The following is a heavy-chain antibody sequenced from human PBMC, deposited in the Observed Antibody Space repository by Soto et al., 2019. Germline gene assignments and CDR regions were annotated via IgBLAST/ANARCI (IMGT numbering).Heavy chain of an antibody. V-gene: IGHV4-39*01. CDR1: GGSISSSSYY. Sequence: SETLSLTCTVSGGSISSSSYYWGWIRQPPGKGLEWIGSIYYSGSTYYNPSLKSRVNISVDTSKNQFSLKLSSVTAADTAVYYCARGFQLLSLFDYWGQGTLVTVSS. CDR3: ARGFQLLSLFDY. J-gene: IGHJ4*02. D-gene: IGHD2-2*01. CDR2: IYYSGST.